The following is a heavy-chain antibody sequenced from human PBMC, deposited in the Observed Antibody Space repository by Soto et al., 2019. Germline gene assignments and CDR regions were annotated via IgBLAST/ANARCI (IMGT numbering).Heavy chain of an antibody. V-gene: IGHV4-59*08. D-gene: IGHD2-2*01. CDR3: ARHPGIVVVPAATAVFWFDP. Sequence: SETLSLTCTVSGGSISSYYWSWIRQPPGNGLEWIGYIYYSGSTNYNPSLKSRVTISVDTSKNQFSLKLSSVTAADTAVYYCARHPGIVVVPAATAVFWFDPWGQGTLVTVSS. J-gene: IGHJ5*02. CDR1: GGSISSYY. CDR2: IYYSGST.